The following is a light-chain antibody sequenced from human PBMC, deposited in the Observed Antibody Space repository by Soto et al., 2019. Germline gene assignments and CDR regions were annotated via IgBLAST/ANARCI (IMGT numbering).Light chain of an antibody. CDR2: GAS. Sequence: EAVLTQSPATLSVYPGETVTLSCRASQNVRTFLAWSQQKPGQSPRLLIYGASTRATGCPARFSGSGSGTEFTLTISSLQSEDSAVYYCRQFTAWPPTFGQGTKVEI. CDR3: RQFTAWPPT. J-gene: IGKJ1*01. CDR1: QNVRTF. V-gene: IGKV3-15*01.